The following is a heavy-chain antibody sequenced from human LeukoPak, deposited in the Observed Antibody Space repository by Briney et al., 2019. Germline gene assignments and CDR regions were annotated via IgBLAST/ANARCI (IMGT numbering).Heavy chain of an antibody. V-gene: IGHV1-2*02. J-gene: IGHJ6*03. CDR2: INPNSGGT. D-gene: IGHD2-2*01. Sequence: EASVKVSCKASGYTFTSYGISWVRQAPGQGLEWMGWINPNSGGTNYAQKFQGRVTMTRDTSISTAYMELSRLRSDDTAVYYCASVGKGVPAAILRGNWNYPDYYYMDVWGKGTTVTVSS. CDR1: GYTFTSYG. CDR3: ASVGKGVPAAILRGNWNYPDYYYMDV.